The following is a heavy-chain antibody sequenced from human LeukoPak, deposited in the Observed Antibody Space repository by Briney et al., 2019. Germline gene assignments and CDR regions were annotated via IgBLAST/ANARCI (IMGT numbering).Heavy chain of an antibody. CDR1: GFTFSTYA. J-gene: IGHJ4*02. D-gene: IGHD3-10*01. CDR3: AKDKGFGGSGPFDY. Sequence: PGGSLTLSCAASGFTFSTYAMSWVRQAPGKGLEWVSGISWNSGSIGYADSVKGRFTISRDNAKNSLYLQMNSLRAEDTALYYCAKDKGFGGSGPFDYWGQGTLVTVSP. V-gene: IGHV3-9*01. CDR2: ISWNSGSI.